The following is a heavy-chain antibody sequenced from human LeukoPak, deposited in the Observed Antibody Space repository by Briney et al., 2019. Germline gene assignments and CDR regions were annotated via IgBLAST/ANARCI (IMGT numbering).Heavy chain of an antibody. CDR2: IYSSGSP. Sequence: SETLSLTCTVSGASISRYYWSWIRQPPGEGLEWIGYIYSSGSPDYNPSLKSRVTISTDTSKNQFSLRLTSVTAADTAVYYCVREGTTHEGVDSWGQGILVTVSS. CDR1: GASISRYY. CDR3: VREGTTHEGVDS. J-gene: IGHJ4*02. V-gene: IGHV4-59*01. D-gene: IGHD1-14*01.